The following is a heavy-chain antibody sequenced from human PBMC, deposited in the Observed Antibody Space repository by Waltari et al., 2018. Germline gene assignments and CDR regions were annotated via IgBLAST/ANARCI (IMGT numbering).Heavy chain of an antibody. CDR3: ARGYSTVTTENWFDP. D-gene: IGHD4-17*01. Sequence: QVQLQESGPGLVKPSQTLSLTCIVSGGSISSGSYYWNWFRQPAGKGLEWIGYIYTSGRTNYNPSLKSRVTISVDTSKNQFSLKLSSVTAADTAVYYCARGYSTVTTENWFDPWGQGTLVTVSS. CDR1: GGSISSGSYY. J-gene: IGHJ5*02. CDR2: IYTSGRT. V-gene: IGHV4-61*09.